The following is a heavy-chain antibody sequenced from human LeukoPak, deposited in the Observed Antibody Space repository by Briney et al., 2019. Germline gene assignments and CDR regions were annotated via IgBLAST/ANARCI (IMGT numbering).Heavy chain of an antibody. D-gene: IGHD2-8*01. CDR1: GYTISSGY. Sequence: ETLSLTCIISGYTISSGYQWGWIRQPPGKGLEWVSAISGSGGSTYYADSVKGRFTISRDNSKNTLYLQMNSLRAEDTAVYYCAKDPDCTSGICYTFFDYWGQGTLVTVSS. V-gene: IGHV3-23*01. J-gene: IGHJ4*02. CDR3: AKDPDCTSGICYTFFDY. CDR2: ISGSGGST.